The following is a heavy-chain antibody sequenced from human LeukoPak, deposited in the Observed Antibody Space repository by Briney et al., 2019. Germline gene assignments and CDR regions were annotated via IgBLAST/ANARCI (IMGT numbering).Heavy chain of an antibody. CDR2: ISYDGSNK. V-gene: IGHV3-30*18. Sequence: GRSLRLSCAASGFTFSSYGMHWVRQAPGKGLEWVAVISYDGSNKYYADSVKGRFTISRDNSKNTLYLQMNSLRAEDTAVYYCAKGGPALAARHLYYFDYWGRGTLVTVSS. J-gene: IGHJ4*02. D-gene: IGHD6-6*01. CDR3: AKGGPALAARHLYYFDY. CDR1: GFTFSSYG.